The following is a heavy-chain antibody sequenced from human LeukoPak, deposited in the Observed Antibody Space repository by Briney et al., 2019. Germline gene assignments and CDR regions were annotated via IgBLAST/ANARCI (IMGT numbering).Heavy chain of an antibody. J-gene: IGHJ4*02. CDR3: AKDRGGYKYSDYYFDY. CDR1: GFTFDDYA. D-gene: IGHD1-26*01. V-gene: IGHV3-43D*03. CDR2: ITWDGGNT. Sequence: SGGSLRLSCAASGFTFDDYAMHWVRQAPGKGLEWVSLITWDGGNTYYADSVKGRFTISRDNSKNSLYLQMNSLRAEDTALYYCAKDRGGYKYSDYYFDYWGQGTLVTVSS.